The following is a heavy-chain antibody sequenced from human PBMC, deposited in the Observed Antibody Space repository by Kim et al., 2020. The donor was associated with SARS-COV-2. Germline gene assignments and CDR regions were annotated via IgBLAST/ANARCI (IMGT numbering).Heavy chain of an antibody. V-gene: IGHV3-30*01. J-gene: IGHJ4*02. Sequence: YYADSVKGRFTISRDNSKNTLYLQMNSLRAEDTAVYYCARDRYGLYYFDYWGQGTLVTVSS. D-gene: IGHD1-20*01. CDR3: ARDRYGLYYFDY.